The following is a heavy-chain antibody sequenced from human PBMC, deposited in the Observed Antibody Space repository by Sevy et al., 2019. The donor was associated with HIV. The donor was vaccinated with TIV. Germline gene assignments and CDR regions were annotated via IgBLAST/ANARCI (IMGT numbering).Heavy chain of an antibody. J-gene: IGHJ3*02. D-gene: IGHD3-22*01. CDR1: GGSISSYY. V-gene: IGHV4-4*07. CDR2: IYTSGST. Sequence: SETLSLTCTVSGGSISSYYWSWIRQPAGKGLEWIGRIYTSGSTNYNPSLKSRVTMSVDTSKNQFSLKLSSVTAADTAVDYCARDQGYYYDSSGYYFDYHDAFDIWGQGTMVTVSS. CDR3: ARDQGYYYDSSGYYFDYHDAFDI.